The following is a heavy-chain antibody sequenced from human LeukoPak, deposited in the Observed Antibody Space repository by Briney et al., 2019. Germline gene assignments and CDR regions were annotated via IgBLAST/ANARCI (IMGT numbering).Heavy chain of an antibody. D-gene: IGHD2-15*01. Sequence: GESLKISCKGSGYSFTSYWIGWVRQMPGKGLEWMGIIYPGDSDTRYSPSFQGQVTISADKSISTAYLQWSSLKASGTAMYYCARAVAAPNDAFDIWGQGTMVTVSS. V-gene: IGHV5-51*01. CDR3: ARAVAAPNDAFDI. CDR1: GYSFTSYW. CDR2: IYPGDSDT. J-gene: IGHJ3*02.